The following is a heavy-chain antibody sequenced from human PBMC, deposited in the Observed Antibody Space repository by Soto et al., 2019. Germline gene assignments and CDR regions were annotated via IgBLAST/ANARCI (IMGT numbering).Heavy chain of an antibody. CDR2: ITGSGGST. D-gene: IGHD4-17*01. CDR3: AKDRYGDYGGIDY. Sequence: PGGSLRLSCAASGLTFSTYAMIWVRKAPGKGLEWVSVITGSGGSTYYADSVKGRFTISRDTSKNTLFLQMNSLRAEDTAVYYCAKDRYGDYGGIDYWGQGTMVTVSS. J-gene: IGHJ4*02. V-gene: IGHV3-23*01. CDR1: GLTFSTYA.